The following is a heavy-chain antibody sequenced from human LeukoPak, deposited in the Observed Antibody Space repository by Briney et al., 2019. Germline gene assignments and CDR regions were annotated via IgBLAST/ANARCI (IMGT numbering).Heavy chain of an antibody. CDR1: GGSISSYY. J-gene: IGHJ3*02. Sequence: SETLSLTCTVSGGSISSYYWSWIRQPPGKGLEWIGYIYYSGSTNYNPSLKSRVTVSVDTSKNQFSLKLSSVTAADTAVYYCARESPYYYDSSGYYFPTSGAFDIWDQGTMVTVSS. CDR3: ARESPYYYDSSGYYFPTSGAFDI. CDR2: IYYSGST. V-gene: IGHV4-59*01. D-gene: IGHD3-22*01.